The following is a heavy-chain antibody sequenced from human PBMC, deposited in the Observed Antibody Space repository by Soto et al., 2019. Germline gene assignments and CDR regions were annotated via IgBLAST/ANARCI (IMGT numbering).Heavy chain of an antibody. J-gene: IGHJ4*02. CDR2: IYWDDDK. D-gene: IGHD1-1*01. CDR1: RFALTVRPVG. V-gene: IGHV2-5*02. CDR3: AHRLGGYTWNEGYLDY. Sequence: GXTLVHPTKILTXTCSFSRFALTVRPVGVVWIRQSPVKDTEWLAVIYWDDDKRYSPYLRNRLTITNASSNNNVVLLMTNMDSAESGTYSCAHRLGGYTWNEGYLDYWGQGALVTVSS.